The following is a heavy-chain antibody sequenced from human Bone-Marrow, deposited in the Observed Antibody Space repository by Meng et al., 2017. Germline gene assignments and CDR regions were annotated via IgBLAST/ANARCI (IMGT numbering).Heavy chain of an antibody. V-gene: IGHV4-34*01. Sequence: SETLSLTCAVYGGSFSGYYWSWIRQPPGKGLEWIGEINHSGSTNYNPSLKSRVTISVDTSKNQFSLKLSSVTAADTAVYYCARAADFWSGYYFRLSRHWFDPWGQGTLGT. D-gene: IGHD3-3*01. CDR3: ARAADFWSGYYFRLSRHWFDP. J-gene: IGHJ5*02. CDR2: INHSGST. CDR1: GGSFSGYY.